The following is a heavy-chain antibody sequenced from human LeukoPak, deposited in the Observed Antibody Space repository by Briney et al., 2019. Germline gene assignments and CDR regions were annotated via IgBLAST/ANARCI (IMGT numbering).Heavy chain of an antibody. CDR2: INHSGST. D-gene: IGHD3-10*01. Sequence: SETLSLTCAVYGGSFSGYYWSWIRQPPGKGLEWIGEINHSGSTNYNPSLKSRVTISVGTSKNQFSLKLSSVTAEDTAVYYCARGGYCSGSYYKLFYYWGPGTMVTVS. CDR1: GGSFSGYY. V-gene: IGHV4-34*01. J-gene: IGHJ4*02. CDR3: ARGGYCSGSYYKLFYY.